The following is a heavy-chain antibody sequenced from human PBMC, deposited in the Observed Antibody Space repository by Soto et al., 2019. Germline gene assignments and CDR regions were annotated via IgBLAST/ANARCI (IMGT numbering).Heavy chain of an antibody. V-gene: IGHV4-34*01. J-gene: IGHJ4*02. CDR2: IHHSGST. Sequence: ETLSLTCAVYGGSFSAYYWSWIRQSPGKGLEWIGEIHHSGSTNYKPSLKSRVTISVDTSKNQFSLELRSVTAADTAVYYCASYGSGSYYNGYYFDYWGQGTLVTVSS. CDR1: GGSFSAYY. CDR3: ASYGSGSYYNGYYFDY. D-gene: IGHD3-10*01.